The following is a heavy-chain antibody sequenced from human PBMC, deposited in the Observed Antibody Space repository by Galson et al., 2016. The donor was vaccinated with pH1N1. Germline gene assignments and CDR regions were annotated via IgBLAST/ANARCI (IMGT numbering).Heavy chain of an antibody. Sequence: QSGAEVKKPGESLKISCKGSGYSFSSYWNAWVHQMPGKGLEWMGIIYPGDSDTRYTPSFQGQVTISADKSNNTAYLQWSSLKASDTAMYYCARRSADIGVDMWGQGKMVIVSA. CDR1: GYSFSSYW. CDR2: IYPGDSDT. J-gene: IGHJ3*02. CDR3: ARRSADIGVDM. V-gene: IGHV5-51*07. D-gene: IGHD5-12*01.